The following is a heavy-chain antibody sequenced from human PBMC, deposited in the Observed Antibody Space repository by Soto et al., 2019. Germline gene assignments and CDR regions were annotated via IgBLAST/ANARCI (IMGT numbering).Heavy chain of an antibody. V-gene: IGHV4-39*01. CDR3: ATTRVGARARY. Sequence: QLQLQESGPGLVKPSETLSLTCTVSGGSISSSSYYWGWLRQPPGKGLEWIGSIYYSGSTYYNPSLKSRVTISVDTSKNQFSLKLSSVTAADTAVYDCATTRVGARARYWGQGTLVTVSS. CDR1: GGSISSSSYY. D-gene: IGHD1-26*01. CDR2: IYYSGST. J-gene: IGHJ4*02.